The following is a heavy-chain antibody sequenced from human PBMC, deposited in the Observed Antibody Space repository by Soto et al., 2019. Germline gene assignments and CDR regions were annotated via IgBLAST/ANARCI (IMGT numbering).Heavy chain of an antibody. J-gene: IGHJ6*03. CDR3: ERRRYGSRWPHVYMDV. V-gene: IGHV3-64*01. Sequence: EAQLVESGGGLVQPGGSLRLSCAASGFTFSNYEMHWVRQAPGKGLEYVSGISNNGAHTDYAKSVKGRFTISRDNSENTLYLQMGSLRDEDMAIYYCERRRYGSRWPHVYMDVWGKGTTVTVSS. CDR2: ISNNGAHT. CDR1: GFTFSNYE. D-gene: IGHD6-13*01.